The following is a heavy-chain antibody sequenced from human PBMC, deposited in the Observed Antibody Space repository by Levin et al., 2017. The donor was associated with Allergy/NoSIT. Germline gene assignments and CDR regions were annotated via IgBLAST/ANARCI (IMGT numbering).Heavy chain of an antibody. CDR3: ARGGCGGDCYSDIDY. Sequence: GGSLRLSCAASGFIFSTHSMNWVRQAPGKGLEWVSYISSSSNTIYYADSVKGRFTNSRDNAKNSLYLQMNSLRDEDTAVYYCARGGCGGDCYSDIDYWGQGTLVTVSS. CDR1: GFIFSTHS. CDR2: ISSSSNTI. D-gene: IGHD2-21*02. V-gene: IGHV3-48*02. J-gene: IGHJ4*02.